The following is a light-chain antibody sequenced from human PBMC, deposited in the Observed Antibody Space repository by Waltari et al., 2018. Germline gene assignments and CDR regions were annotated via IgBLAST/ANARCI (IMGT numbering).Light chain of an antibody. V-gene: IGLV2-14*03. CDR3: SSYTVGNTLYV. CDR1: GNDVGGYDY. J-gene: IGLJ1*01. Sequence: QSVLTQPASVSGSPGQSITISCTGSGNDVGGYDYVSWYQQHPGKAPELLIYDVDRPPSGASTRFSGSKSGNTASLTISGLQPEDEADYYCSSYTVGNTLYVFGTGTTVTVL. CDR2: DVD.